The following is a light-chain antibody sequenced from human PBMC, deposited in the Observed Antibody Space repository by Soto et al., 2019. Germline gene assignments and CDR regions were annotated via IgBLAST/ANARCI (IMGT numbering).Light chain of an antibody. V-gene: IGKV1-5*03. J-gene: IGKJ1*01. CDR1: QSISVW. CDR2: KTS. Sequence: DIHMTQSPSTLSASVGDRVNITCRASQSISVWLAWYQQKPGKAPNLLIYKTSSLETGVPSRFSGSGSGTEFTLTISSLQPDDFATYYCQHYNDYSWTYGQGTKVEIK. CDR3: QHYNDYSWT.